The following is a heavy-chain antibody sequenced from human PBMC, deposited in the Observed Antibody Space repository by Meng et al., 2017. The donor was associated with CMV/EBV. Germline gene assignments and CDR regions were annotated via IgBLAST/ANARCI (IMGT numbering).Heavy chain of an antibody. V-gene: IGHV1-2*02. J-gene: IGHJ5*02. Sequence: ASVKVSCKASGYTFTGYYMHWVRQAPGQGLEWMGWINPNSGGTNYAQKFQGRVTMTRDTSISTAYMELSRLRSEDTAVYYCARGIAAAGTSGWWFDPWGQGTLVTVSS. CDR3: ARGIAAAGTSGWWFDP. CDR2: INPNSGGT. D-gene: IGHD6-13*01. CDR1: GYTFTGYY.